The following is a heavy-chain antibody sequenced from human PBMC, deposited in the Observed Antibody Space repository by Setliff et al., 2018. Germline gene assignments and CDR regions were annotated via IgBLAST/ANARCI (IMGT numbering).Heavy chain of an antibody. CDR2: INPSGGLT. CDR3: AREGGDTRSSTDYRYYMDV. Sequence: ASVKVSCKASGYTLTNYYMHWLRQAPGQGLEWMGIINPSGGLTRYAQKFQGRVTMTRDTSTSTVYMEVISLRSEDTAVYYCAREGGDTRSSTDYRYYMDVWGKGTTVTVSS. D-gene: IGHD5-18*01. V-gene: IGHV1-46*01. J-gene: IGHJ6*03. CDR1: GYTLTNYY.